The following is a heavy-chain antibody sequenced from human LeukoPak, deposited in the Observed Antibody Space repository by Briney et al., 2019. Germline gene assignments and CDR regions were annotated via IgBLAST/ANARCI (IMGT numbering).Heavy chain of an antibody. Sequence: PSETLSLTCTVSGGSISSSSYYWGWIRQPPGKGLEWIGSIYYSGSTYYNPSLKSRVTISVDTSKNQFSLKLSSVTAADTAVYYCVDIAVAGIVDYWGQGTLVTVSS. V-gene: IGHV4-39*01. CDR1: GGSISSSSYY. D-gene: IGHD6-19*01. CDR3: VDIAVAGIVDY. CDR2: IYYSGST. J-gene: IGHJ4*02.